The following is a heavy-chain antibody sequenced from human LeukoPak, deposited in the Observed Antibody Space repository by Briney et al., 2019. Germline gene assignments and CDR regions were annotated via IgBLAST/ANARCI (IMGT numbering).Heavy chain of an antibody. CDR1: GGSISSYY. D-gene: IGHD6-6*01. Sequence: SETLSLTCTISGGSISSYYWSWIRQPPGKGLEWIGYIYYSGSTNYNPSLKSRVTISVDTSKNQFSLKLSSVTAADTAVYYCARGQYIAALHFDYWGQGTLVTVSS. CDR3: ARGQYIAALHFDY. CDR2: IYYSGST. V-gene: IGHV4-59*01. J-gene: IGHJ4*02.